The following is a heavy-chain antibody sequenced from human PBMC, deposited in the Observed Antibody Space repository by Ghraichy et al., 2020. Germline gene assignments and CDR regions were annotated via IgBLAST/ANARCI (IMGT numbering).Heavy chain of an antibody. Sequence: GGSLRLSCAASGFTVSSNYMSWVRQAPGKGLEWVSVIYSGGSTYYADSVKGRFTISRDNSKNTLYLQMNSLRAEDTAVYYCARMTTVTWGAFDIWGQGTMVTVSS. D-gene: IGHD4-17*01. CDR3: ARMTTVTWGAFDI. CDR2: IYSGGST. CDR1: GFTVSSNY. V-gene: IGHV3-53*01. J-gene: IGHJ3*02.